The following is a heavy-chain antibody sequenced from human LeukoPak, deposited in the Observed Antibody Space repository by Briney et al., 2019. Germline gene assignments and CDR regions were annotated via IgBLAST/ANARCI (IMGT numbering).Heavy chain of an antibody. CDR1: GFTFSSYS. Sequence: GGSLRLSCAASGFTFSSYSMNWVRQAPGKGLEWVSYISSSSSTIYHADSVKGRFTISRDNAKNSLYLQMNSLRAEDTAVYYCARVASYDFWSGLGEGFDYWGQGTLVTVSS. CDR3: ARVASYDFWSGLGEGFDY. D-gene: IGHD3-3*01. J-gene: IGHJ4*02. V-gene: IGHV3-48*01. CDR2: ISSSSSTI.